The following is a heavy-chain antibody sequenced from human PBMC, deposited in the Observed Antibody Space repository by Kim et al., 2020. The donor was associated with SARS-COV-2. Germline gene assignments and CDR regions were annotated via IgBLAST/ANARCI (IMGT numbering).Heavy chain of an antibody. D-gene: IGHD2-15*01. J-gene: IGHJ5*02. CDR1: GGSISSYY. CDR3: ARGGWWFDP. Sequence: SETLSLTCTVSGGSISSYYWSWIRQPPGKGLEWIGYIYYSGSTNYNPSLKSRVTISVDTSKNQFSLKLSSVTAADTAVYYCARGGWWFDPWGQGTLVTVSS. V-gene: IGHV4-59*13. CDR2: IYYSGST.